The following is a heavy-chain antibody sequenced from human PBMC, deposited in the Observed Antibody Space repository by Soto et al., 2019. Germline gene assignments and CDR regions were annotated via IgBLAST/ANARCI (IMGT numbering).Heavy chain of an antibody. CDR1: GFIFSTHW. Sequence: GSLRLSCAASGFIFSTHWMHWVRQAPGKGLVWVSRIKSDGSTTSYADSVKGRFTISRDNAKNTLYLQMNSLRVEDTAVFYCARTYCSGGNCYSWFDYWGQGTLVTVSS. CDR2: IKSDGSTT. D-gene: IGHD2-15*01. V-gene: IGHV3-74*01. CDR3: ARTYCSGGNCYSWFDY. J-gene: IGHJ4*02.